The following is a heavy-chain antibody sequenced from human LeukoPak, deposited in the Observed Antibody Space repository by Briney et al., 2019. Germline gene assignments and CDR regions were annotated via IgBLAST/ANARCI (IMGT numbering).Heavy chain of an antibody. Sequence: PGGSLRLSCAASGFPLSSYSINWVRQARGKGLEWVSYIYSSGSAIYYVDSVKGRFTVSRDNAKNSLFLQMNSPRAEDTAVYYCVRVKGSYFDYWGQGPLVTVSS. CDR3: VRVKGSYFDY. CDR2: IYSSGSAI. D-gene: IGHD2-15*01. V-gene: IGHV3-48*01. J-gene: IGHJ4*02. CDR1: GFPLSSYS.